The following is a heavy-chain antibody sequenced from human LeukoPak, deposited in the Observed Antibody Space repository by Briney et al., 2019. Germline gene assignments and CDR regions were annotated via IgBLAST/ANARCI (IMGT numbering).Heavy chain of an antibody. CDR2: LYSGSNT. D-gene: IGHD5-24*01. Sequence: PGGSLRLSCAASGFTVSSNYMSWVRQAPGEGLEWVSVLYSGSNTWYADSVKGRFTISRDNSKNTLYLQMNSLRAEDTAVYYCASGPFNYIHYYYHMDVWGKGTTVTVSS. V-gene: IGHV3-53*01. J-gene: IGHJ6*03. CDR3: ASGPFNYIHYYYHMDV. CDR1: GFTVSSNY.